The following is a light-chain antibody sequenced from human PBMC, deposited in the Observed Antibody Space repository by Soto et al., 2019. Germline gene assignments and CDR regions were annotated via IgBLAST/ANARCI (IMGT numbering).Light chain of an antibody. CDR3: QQSYSIPWT. Sequence: DIQMTQSPSSLSASLGDRVTITCRASQSINWFLNWYQHKAGKAPKLLIFAASSLQSGVPSRFSGSGSGTDFTLTIISLQSEDFATYYCQQSYSIPWTFGQGTKVEIK. CDR2: AAS. V-gene: IGKV1-39*01. J-gene: IGKJ1*01. CDR1: QSINWF.